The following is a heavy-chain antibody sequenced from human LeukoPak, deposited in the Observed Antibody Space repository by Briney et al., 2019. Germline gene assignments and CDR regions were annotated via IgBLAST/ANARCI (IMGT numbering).Heavy chain of an antibody. CDR2: IYSGGDT. CDR3: ARLGMIQAYSSEDY. J-gene: IGHJ4*02. V-gene: IGHV3-53*01. D-gene: IGHD6-13*01. Sequence: GGSLRLSFAASGFTVSSNYMSWVRQAPGKGLEWISVIYSGGDTYYPDSVRGRFTISRDNSKNTLYLQMNSLRAEDTAVYYCARLGMIQAYSSEDYWGQGTLVTVSS. CDR1: GFTVSSNY.